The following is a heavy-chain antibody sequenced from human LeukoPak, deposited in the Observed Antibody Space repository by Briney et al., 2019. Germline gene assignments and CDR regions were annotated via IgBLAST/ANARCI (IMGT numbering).Heavy chain of an antibody. CDR2: IYYSGST. D-gene: IGHD6-13*01. CDR1: GGSISSYY. J-gene: IGHJ4*02. CDR3: ARGDSSSWYSPHFDY. V-gene: IGHV4-59*01. Sequence: PSGTLSLTCTVSGGSISSYYWSWIRQPPGKGLEWIGYIYYSGSTNYNPSLKSRVTISVDTSKIQFSLKLSSVTAADTAVYYCARGDSSSWYSPHFDYWGQGTLVTVSS.